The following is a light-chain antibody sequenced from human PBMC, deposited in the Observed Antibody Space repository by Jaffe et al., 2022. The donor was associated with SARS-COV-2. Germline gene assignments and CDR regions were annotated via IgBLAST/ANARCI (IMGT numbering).Light chain of an antibody. J-gene: IGKJ1*01. CDR1: QSISSY. Sequence: DIQMTQSPSSLSASVGDRVTITCRASQSISSYLNWYQQKPGKAPKFLIYAASSLQSGVPSRFSGSGSGTEFTLTISSLQREDFATYYCQQSYSSPRTFGQGTKVE. V-gene: IGKV1-39*01. CDR3: QQSYSSPRT. CDR2: AAS.